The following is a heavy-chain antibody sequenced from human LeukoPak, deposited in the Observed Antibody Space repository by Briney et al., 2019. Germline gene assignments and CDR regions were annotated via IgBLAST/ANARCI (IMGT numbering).Heavy chain of an antibody. J-gene: IGHJ3*02. V-gene: IGHV1-46*01. Sequence: ASVKVSCRASGYTFTNFYLHWVRQAPGQGLEWMGIINPTTGSTTYAQKLQGRVTMTRDMSTSTVYMELSSLRSEDTAVYFCARDLNPQSIGMRAFDIWGQGTMVTASS. CDR2: INPTTGST. D-gene: IGHD1-14*01. CDR3: ARDLNPQSIGMRAFDI. CDR1: GYTFTNFY.